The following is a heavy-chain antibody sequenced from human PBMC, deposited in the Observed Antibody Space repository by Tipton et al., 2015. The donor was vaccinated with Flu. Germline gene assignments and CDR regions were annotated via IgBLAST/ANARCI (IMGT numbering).Heavy chain of an antibody. Sequence: TLSLTCSVSGDSVGSDYFWGWIRQSPGMGLEWIGNVHQTGNTYCNPSLRSRVTIAIDRPKNQFSLRLTSVTAADTAVYFCARRDYSNYVSEPKNWFDPWGQGTLFTVS. CDR3: ARRDYSNYVSEPKNWFDP. CDR1: GDSVGSDYF. D-gene: IGHD4-11*01. J-gene: IGHJ5*02. V-gene: IGHV4-38-2*01. CDR2: VHQTGNT.